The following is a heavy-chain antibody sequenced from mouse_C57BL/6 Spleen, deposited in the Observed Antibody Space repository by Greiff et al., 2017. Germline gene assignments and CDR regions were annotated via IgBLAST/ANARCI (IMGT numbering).Heavy chain of an antibody. CDR3: ARVTTVVVYWYFDV. D-gene: IGHD1-1*01. CDR2: IYPRSGNT. CDR1: GYTFTSYG. Sequence: QVQLQQSGAELARPGASVKLSCKASGYTFTSYGISWVKQRTGQGLEWIGEIYPRSGNTYYNEKFKGKATLTADKSSSTAYMELRSLTSEDSAVYFCARVTTVVVYWYFDVWGTGTTVTVSA. V-gene: IGHV1-81*01. J-gene: IGHJ1*03.